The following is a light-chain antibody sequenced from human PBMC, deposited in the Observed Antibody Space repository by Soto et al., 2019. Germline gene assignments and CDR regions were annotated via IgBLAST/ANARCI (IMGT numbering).Light chain of an antibody. CDR1: RSIVRW. CDR3: QQYHFFWT. J-gene: IGKJ1*01. CDR2: DAS. Sequence: DIQMTQSPSTLSASVGDRVTITCRASRSIVRWLAWYQQKPGNAPKLLIRDASTLESGVPSRFSGSGSGTEFTLTISSLQLDDFATYYCQQYHFFWTFGQGTQVEIK. V-gene: IGKV1-5*01.